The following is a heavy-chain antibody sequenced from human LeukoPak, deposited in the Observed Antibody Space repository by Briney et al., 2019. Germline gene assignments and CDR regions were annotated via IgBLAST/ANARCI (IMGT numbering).Heavy chain of an antibody. J-gene: IGHJ4*02. Sequence: GGSLRLSCAASGFTFSTYSMNWVRQAPGKGLEWVSAISGSGGSTYYADSVKGRFTISRDNSKNTLYLQMNSLRAEDTAVYYCARITGAIDYWGQGTLVTVSS. CDR3: ARITGAIDY. CDR1: GFTFSTYS. CDR2: ISGSGGST. D-gene: IGHD2-15*01. V-gene: IGHV3-23*01.